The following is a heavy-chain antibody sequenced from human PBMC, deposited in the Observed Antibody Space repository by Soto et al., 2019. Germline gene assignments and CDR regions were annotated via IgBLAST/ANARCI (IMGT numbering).Heavy chain of an antibody. J-gene: IGHJ6*02. Sequence: QVQLQESGPGLVKPSGTLSLTCAVSGGSISSSNWWSWVRQPPGKGLEWIGEIYHSGSTNYNPSLKSRVTISVDKSKNQFSLKLSSVTAADTAVYYCARVGVVIRDYYYYGMDVWGQGTTVTVSS. CDR2: IYHSGST. D-gene: IGHD2-21*01. CDR3: ARVGVVIRDYYYYGMDV. V-gene: IGHV4-4*02. CDR1: GGSISSSNW.